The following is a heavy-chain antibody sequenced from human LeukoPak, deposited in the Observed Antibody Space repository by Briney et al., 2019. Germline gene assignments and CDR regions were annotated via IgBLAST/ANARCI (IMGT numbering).Heavy chain of an antibody. D-gene: IGHD1-7*01. CDR3: AGVNYWNYPF. Sequence: GGSLRLSCAASGFTFSDYYMTWIRQTPGEGLEWISYISDTARTKSYADSVKGRFTISRDNAKNSLYLQMNSLRVEDTAVYYCAGVNYWNYPFWGQGTLVTASS. CDR1: GFTFSDYY. V-gene: IGHV3-11*04. CDR2: ISDTARTK. J-gene: IGHJ4*02.